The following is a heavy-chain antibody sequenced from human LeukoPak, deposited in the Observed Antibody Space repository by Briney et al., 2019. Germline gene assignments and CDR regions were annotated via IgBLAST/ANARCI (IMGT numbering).Heavy chain of an antibody. D-gene: IGHD4-17*01. CDR1: GGSISSGSYY. J-gene: IGHJ3*02. CDR2: IYTSGST. Sequence: SETLSLTCTVSGGSISSGSYYWSWIRQPAGKGLEWIGRIYTSGSTNYNPSLKSRVTISVDTSKNQFSLKLSSVTAADTAVYYCARSVRARGRMYGDPVPDIWGQGTMVTVSS. V-gene: IGHV4-61*02. CDR3: ARSVRARGRMYGDPVPDI.